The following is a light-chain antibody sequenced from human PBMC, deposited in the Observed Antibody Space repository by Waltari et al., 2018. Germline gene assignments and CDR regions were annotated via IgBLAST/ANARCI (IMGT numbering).Light chain of an antibody. V-gene: IGKV3-20*01. Sequence: EIVLTQSPGTLYLSPGERATLSCRASESISRTYLAWYQHQPGQSPRLLIFGTFSRAAGIPDRFSGSGSGTDFTLIISRLEPEDFAVYFCQQYGTLPITFGQGTRLQIK. J-gene: IGKJ5*01. CDR3: QQYGTLPIT. CDR2: GTF. CDR1: ESISRTY.